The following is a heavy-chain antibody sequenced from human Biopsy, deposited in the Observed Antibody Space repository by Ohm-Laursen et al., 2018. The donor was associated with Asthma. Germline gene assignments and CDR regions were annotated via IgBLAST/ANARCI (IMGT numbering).Heavy chain of an antibody. D-gene: IGHD6-13*01. CDR2: IYYSGTT. J-gene: IGHJ6*02. CDR1: GGYMRSGNYY. V-gene: IGHV4-39*01. Sequence: SETLSLTCGLSSGSGGYMRSGNYYWGRIRQPPGKGLEWIGSIYYSGTTYYNPSLESRVTVSADTSKNQFSLKLTSVTAADTAVYYCVRGSSSWHHGPFHYYYGLDVWGQGTTATVSS. CDR3: VRGSSSWHHGPFHYYYGLDV.